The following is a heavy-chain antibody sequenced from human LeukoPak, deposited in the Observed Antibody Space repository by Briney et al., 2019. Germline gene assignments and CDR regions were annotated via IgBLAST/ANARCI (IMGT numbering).Heavy chain of an antibody. CDR3: ARDLGGPSYYFDY. CDR2: IYYSGST. V-gene: IGHV4-59*11. D-gene: IGHD3-16*01. CDR1: GGSISSHY. J-gene: IGHJ4*02. Sequence: SETLSLTCTVSGGSISSHYWSWIRQPPGKGLEWIGYIYYSGSTNYNPSLNSRVTISVDTSKNQFSLNLSSVTAADTAVYYCARDLGGPSYYFDYWGQGTLVTVSS.